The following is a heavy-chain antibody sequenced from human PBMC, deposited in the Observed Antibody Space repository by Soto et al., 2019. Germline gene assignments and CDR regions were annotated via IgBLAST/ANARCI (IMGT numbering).Heavy chain of an antibody. V-gene: IGHV4-59*08. Sequence: VQLQESGPGLVKPSETLSLTCTVSGGSISSYYWSWIRQPPGKGLEWIGYIFYSGSTNYNPSLKSRVTISVDTSKNQFSLKLSSVTAADTAVYYCARRYNSSSDYWGQGTLVTVSS. CDR3: ARRYNSSSDY. CDR1: GGSISSYY. J-gene: IGHJ4*02. CDR2: IFYSGST. D-gene: IGHD6-13*01.